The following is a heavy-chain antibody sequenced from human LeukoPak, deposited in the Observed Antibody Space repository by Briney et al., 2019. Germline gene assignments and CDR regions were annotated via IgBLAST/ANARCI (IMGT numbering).Heavy chain of an antibody. CDR3: ARHDPGWFDT. J-gene: IGHJ5*02. V-gene: IGHV4-59*08. D-gene: IGHD7-27*01. Sequence: SETLSLTCSVSGGSISSYYWSWIRQPPGKGLEWIGYIHYSGSTNYNPSLKSRATISVDTSKAHFSLKLSSATAADTAVYYCARHDPGWFDTWGQGTLVTVSS. CDR1: GGSISSYY. CDR2: IHYSGST.